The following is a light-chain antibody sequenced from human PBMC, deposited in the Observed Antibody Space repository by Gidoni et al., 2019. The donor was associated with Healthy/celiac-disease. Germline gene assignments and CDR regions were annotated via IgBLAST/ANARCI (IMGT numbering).Light chain of an antibody. CDR3: QQYNNWPLT. CDR2: GAS. CDR1: QSVSSN. Sequence: ELVMTQSPATLSVSPGERATLSCRASQSVSSNLDWYQQKPGQAPRLLIYGASTRATGIPARFSGSGSGTEFTLTISSLQSEDLAVYYCQQYNNWPLTFGGGTKVEIK. V-gene: IGKV3-15*01. J-gene: IGKJ4*01.